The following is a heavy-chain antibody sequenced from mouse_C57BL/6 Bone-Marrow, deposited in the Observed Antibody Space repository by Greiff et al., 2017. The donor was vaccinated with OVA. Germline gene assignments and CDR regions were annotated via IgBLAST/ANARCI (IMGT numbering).Heavy chain of an antibody. Sequence: EVQRVESGPGLVKPSQSLSLTCSVTGYSITSGYYWNWIRQFPGNKLEWMGYISYDGSNNYNPSLKNRISITRDTSKNQFFLKLNSVTTEDTATYYCARGGYDYWAYWGQGTLVTVSA. V-gene: IGHV3-6*01. CDR3: ARGGYDYWAY. CDR1: GYSITSGYY. D-gene: IGHD2-4*01. J-gene: IGHJ3*01. CDR2: ISYDGSN.